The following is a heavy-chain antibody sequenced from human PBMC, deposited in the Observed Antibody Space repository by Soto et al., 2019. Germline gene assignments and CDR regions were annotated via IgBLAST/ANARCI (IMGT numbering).Heavy chain of an antibody. J-gene: IGHJ6*02. D-gene: IGHD5-18*01. Sequence: LGESLKISCKGSGYRFSNYWIGWVRQMPGKGLEWMGIIYPGDSDTRYSPSFQGQVTISADKSISTAYLQWSSLKASDTAMYYCARQVVDSAKIISTYYSGMDVWGQGTTVTVSS. CDR1: GYRFSNYW. CDR2: IYPGDSDT. CDR3: ARQVVDSAKIISTYYSGMDV. V-gene: IGHV5-51*01.